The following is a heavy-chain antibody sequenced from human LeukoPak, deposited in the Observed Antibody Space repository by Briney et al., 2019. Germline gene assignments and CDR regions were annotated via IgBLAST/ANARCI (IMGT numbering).Heavy chain of an antibody. V-gene: IGHV4-59*12. CDR2: IYHSGST. D-gene: IGHD3-22*01. CDR1: GCSISTYY. J-gene: IGHJ6*02. Sequence: SETLSLTCIVSGCSISTYYWSWIRQPPGKGLEWIGEIYHSGSTNYNPSLKSRVTISVDKSKNQFSLKLSSVTAADTAVYYCARMIHPRYYGMDVWGQGTTVTVSS. CDR3: ARMIHPRYYGMDV.